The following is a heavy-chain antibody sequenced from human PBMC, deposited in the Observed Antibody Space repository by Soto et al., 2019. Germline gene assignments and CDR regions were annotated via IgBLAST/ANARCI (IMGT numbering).Heavy chain of an antibody. CDR2: IWYDGSNK. Sequence: QVQLVESGGGVVQPGRSLRLSCAASGFTFSSYGMHWVRQAPGKGLEWVAVIWYDGSNKYYADSVKGRFTISRDNSKNTLYLQMNSLRAEDTAVYYCARDPARLRYLAGYYYGMDVWGQGTTVTVSS. V-gene: IGHV3-33*01. D-gene: IGHD3-9*01. J-gene: IGHJ6*02. CDR3: ARDPARLRYLAGYYYGMDV. CDR1: GFTFSSYG.